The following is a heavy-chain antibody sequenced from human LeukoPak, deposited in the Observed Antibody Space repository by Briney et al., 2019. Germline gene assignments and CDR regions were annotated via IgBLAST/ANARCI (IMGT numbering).Heavy chain of an antibody. CDR1: GGSISRYY. CDR3: ARAQLRWEGSFLFDY. D-gene: IGHD1-26*01. V-gene: IGHV4-59*01. CDR2: IYYSGST. Sequence: SETLSLTCTVSGGSISRYYWSWIRQPPGKGLEWIGYIYYSGSTNYNPSLKSRVTISVDTSKNQFSLKLSSVTAADTAVYYCARAQLRWEGSFLFDYWGQGTLVTVSS. J-gene: IGHJ4*02.